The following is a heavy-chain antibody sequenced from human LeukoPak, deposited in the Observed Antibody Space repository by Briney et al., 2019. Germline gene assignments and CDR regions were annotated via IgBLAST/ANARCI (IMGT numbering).Heavy chain of an antibody. J-gene: IGHJ5*02. CDR2: ISAYNGNT. CDR3: ARDLAQHIVVVTAIPGWFDP. V-gene: IGHV1-18*01. D-gene: IGHD2-21*02. CDR1: GYTFTSYA. Sequence: ASVKVSCKASGYTFTSYAMNWVRQAPGQGLEWMGWISAYNGNTNYAQKLQGRVTMTTDTSTSTAYMELRSLRSDDTAVYYCARDLAQHIVVVTAIPGWFDPWGQGTLVTVSS.